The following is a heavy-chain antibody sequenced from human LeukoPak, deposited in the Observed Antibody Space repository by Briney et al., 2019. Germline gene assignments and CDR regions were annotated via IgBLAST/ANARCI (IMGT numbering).Heavy chain of an antibody. Sequence: GESLKISCKGSGYSFTSYWIGWVRQVPGKGLEWMGIIYPGDSDTRYSPSFQGQVTISADKSISTAYLQWSSLKASDTAMYYCARRITMIRGRSNWFVPWGQGTLVTVSS. D-gene: IGHD3-10*01. CDR3: ARRITMIRGRSNWFVP. CDR1: GYSFTSYW. CDR2: IYPGDSDT. V-gene: IGHV5-51*01. J-gene: IGHJ5*02.